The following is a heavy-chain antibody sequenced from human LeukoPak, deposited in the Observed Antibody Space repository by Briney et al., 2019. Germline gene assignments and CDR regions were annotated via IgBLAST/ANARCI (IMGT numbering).Heavy chain of an antibody. CDR1: GFTFSSYG. Sequence: PGGSLRLSCAASGFTFSSYGMHWVRQAPGKGLEWVAVISYDGSNKYYADSVKGRFTISRGNPKNTLYLQMNSLRAEDTAVYYCAKDPSTYYYDSRPAGGQGTLVTVSS. CDR2: ISYDGSNK. D-gene: IGHD3-22*01. CDR3: AKDPSTYYYDSRPA. J-gene: IGHJ4*02. V-gene: IGHV3-30*18.